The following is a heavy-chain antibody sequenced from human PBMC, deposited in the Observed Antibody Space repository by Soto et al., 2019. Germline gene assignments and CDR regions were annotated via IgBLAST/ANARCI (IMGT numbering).Heavy chain of an antibody. V-gene: IGHV1-18*01. J-gene: IGHJ4*02. CDR1: GYTFTSYG. Sequence: QVQLVKSGAEVKKPGASVKVYCKASGYTFTSYGISWVRQAPGQGLEWMGWIRAYNGNTNYAQKLQGRVTMTTDTSTSTAYMELRRLRSYDTALYCCALERGYGDYESGYWGQGALVTVSS. D-gene: IGHD4-17*01. CDR3: ALERGYGDYESGY. CDR2: IRAYNGNT.